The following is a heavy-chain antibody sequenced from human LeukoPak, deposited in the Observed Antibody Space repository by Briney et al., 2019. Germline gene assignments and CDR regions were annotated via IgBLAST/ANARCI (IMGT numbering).Heavy chain of an antibody. D-gene: IGHD3-10*01. J-gene: IGHJ4*02. CDR3: ATYPLWFGEPKSYYFDY. CDR1: GFTFSSYG. V-gene: IGHV3-30*02. Sequence: PGGSLRLSCAASGFTFSSYGMHWVRQAPGKGLEWVAFIRYDASDKYYADSVKGRFTISRDNSKNTLYLQMNSLRAEDTAVYYCATYPLWFGEPKSYYFDYWGQGTLVTVSS. CDR2: IRYDASDK.